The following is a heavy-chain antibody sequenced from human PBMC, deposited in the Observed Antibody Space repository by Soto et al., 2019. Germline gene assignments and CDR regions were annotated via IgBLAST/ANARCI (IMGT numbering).Heavy chain of an antibody. D-gene: IGHD5-18*01. V-gene: IGHV4-30-2*05. Sequence: SETLSLTCAVSGGSISSGGFSWSWIRQPPGKGLESIGYIYHSGSTYYNPSLKSRVTISVDTSKNQFSLKLSSVTAADTAVYYCARSGYSYGPNPLLYWGQGTLVTVSS. CDR3: ARSGYSYGPNPLLY. CDR1: GGSISSGGFS. J-gene: IGHJ4*02. CDR2: IYHSGST.